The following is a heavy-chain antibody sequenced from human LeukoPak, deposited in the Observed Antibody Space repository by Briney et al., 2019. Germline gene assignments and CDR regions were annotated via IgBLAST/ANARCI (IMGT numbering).Heavy chain of an antibody. D-gene: IGHD1-26*01. Sequence: GGSLRLSCAASGFTFSSYWMHWVRQAPGKGLVWVSRINSDGSSTSYADSVKGRFTISRDNAKNTLYLQMNSLRAEDTAVYYCARAVGATFYYYYYMDVWGKGTTVTVSS. V-gene: IGHV3-74*01. CDR3: ARAVGATFYYYYYMDV. CDR2: INSDGSST. CDR1: GFTFSSYW. J-gene: IGHJ6*03.